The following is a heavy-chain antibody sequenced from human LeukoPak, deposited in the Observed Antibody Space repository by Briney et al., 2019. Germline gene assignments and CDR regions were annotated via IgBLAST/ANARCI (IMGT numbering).Heavy chain of an antibody. CDR1: GYTFTGYY. D-gene: IGHD3-9*01. CDR3: ARDLEILTVSWFDP. J-gene: IGHJ5*02. V-gene: IGHV1-2*02. CDR2: INPNSGGT. Sequence: ASVKVSCKASGYTFTGYYMHWVRQAPGQGLEWMGWINPNSGGTNYAQKFQGRVTMTRDTSISTAYMELGRLRSDDTAVYYCARDLEILTVSWFDPWGQGTLVTVSS.